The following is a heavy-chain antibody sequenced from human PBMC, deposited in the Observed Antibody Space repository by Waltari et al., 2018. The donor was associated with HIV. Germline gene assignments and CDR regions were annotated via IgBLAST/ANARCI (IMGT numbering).Heavy chain of an antibody. CDR1: GFTLSSYE. D-gene: IGHD4-17*01. CDR2: ISSNGSTT. V-gene: IGHV3-48*03. J-gene: IGHJ3*02. CDR3: ARDIQDDYGDAGAFDI. Sequence: DVQLVQSGGALGQPGGSLRLSCAASGFTLSSYEMNWVRQAPGKGLEWVSYISSNGSTTYYADSVKGRFTISKAKNSLYLQMNRLRAEDTAVYYCARDIQDDYGDAGAFDIWGQGTMITVSS.